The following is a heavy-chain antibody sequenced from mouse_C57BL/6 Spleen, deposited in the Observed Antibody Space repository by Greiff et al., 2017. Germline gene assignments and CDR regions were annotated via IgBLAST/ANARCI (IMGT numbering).Heavy chain of an antibody. J-gene: IGHJ2*01. Sequence: QVQLQQSGAELVKPGASVKISCKASGYAFSSYWMNWVKQRPGKGLEWIGQIYPGDGDTNYNGKFKGKATLTAAKSSSTAYMQLSSLTSEDSAVYFCARLGGRHYFDYWGQGTTLTVSS. CDR2: IYPGDGDT. CDR3: ARLGGRHYFDY. V-gene: IGHV1-80*01. CDR1: GYAFSSYW.